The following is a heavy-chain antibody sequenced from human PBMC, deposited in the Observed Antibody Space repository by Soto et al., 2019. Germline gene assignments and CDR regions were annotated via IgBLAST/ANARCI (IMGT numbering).Heavy chain of an antibody. V-gene: IGHV1-58*02. Sequence: ASVKVSCKASGFTFTSSAMQWVRQARGQRLEWIGWIVVGSGNTNYAQKFQERVTITRDMSTSTAYMELSSLRSEDTAVYYCAADGGYSYGLEYYYYYYYMDVWGKGTTVTVSS. CDR2: IVVGSGNT. CDR3: AADGGYSYGLEYYYYYYYMDV. CDR1: GFTFTSSA. J-gene: IGHJ6*03. D-gene: IGHD5-18*01.